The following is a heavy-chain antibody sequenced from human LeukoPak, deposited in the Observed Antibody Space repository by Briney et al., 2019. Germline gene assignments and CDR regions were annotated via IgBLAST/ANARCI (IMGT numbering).Heavy chain of an antibody. D-gene: IGHD3-3*01. Sequence: GGSLRLSCAASGFTFSSYGMHWVRQAPGKGLEWVAVISYDGSNKYYADSVKGRFTISRDNSKNTLYLQMNSLRAEDTAVYYCAKDFAYYDFWSGYYTPGYWGQGTLVTVSS. V-gene: IGHV3-30*18. CDR3: AKDFAYYDFWSGYYTPGY. CDR1: GFTFSSYG. CDR2: ISYDGSNK. J-gene: IGHJ4*02.